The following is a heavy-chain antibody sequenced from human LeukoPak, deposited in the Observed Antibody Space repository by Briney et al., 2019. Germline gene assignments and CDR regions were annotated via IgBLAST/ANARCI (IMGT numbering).Heavy chain of an antibody. J-gene: IGHJ4*02. V-gene: IGHV3-23*01. CDR2: ISGSGGST. Sequence: GGSLRLSCAASGFTFSSYAMSWVRQAPGKGLEWVSAISGSGGSTYYADSVKGRFTISRDNSKNTLYLQMNSLRAEDTAVYYCAKVLDYLDPGIAVAGTPLRDYWGQGTLVTVSS. CDR1: GFTFSSYA. CDR3: AKVLDYLDPGIAVAGTPLRDY. D-gene: IGHD6-19*01.